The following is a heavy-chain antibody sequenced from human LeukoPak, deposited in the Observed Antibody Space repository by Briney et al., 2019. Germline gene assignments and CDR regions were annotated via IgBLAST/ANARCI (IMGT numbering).Heavy chain of an antibody. CDR2: VIPIFGTA. CDR3: ASWYSGSYYVLDY. J-gene: IGHJ4*02. CDR1: GGTFSSYA. D-gene: IGHD1-26*01. V-gene: IGHV1-69*05. Sequence: SVKVSCKASGGTFSSYAISWVRQAPGQGLEWMGGVIPIFGTANYAQKFQGRVTITTDESTSTAYMELSSLRSGDTAVYYCASWYSGSYYVLDYWGQGTLVTVSS.